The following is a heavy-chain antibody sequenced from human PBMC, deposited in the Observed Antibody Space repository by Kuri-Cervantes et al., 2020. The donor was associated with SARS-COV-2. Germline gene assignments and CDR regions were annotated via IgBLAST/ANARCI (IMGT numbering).Heavy chain of an antibody. J-gene: IGHJ4*02. Sequence: GESLKISCAASGFTFSSYWMSWVRQAPGKGLEWVANIKQDGSEKYYVDSVKGRFTISRDNAKNSLYLQMNSLRAEDTAVYYCAREGLVGATTGIDYWGQGTRVTVSS. CDR3: AREGLVGATTGIDY. V-gene: IGHV3-7*01. CDR2: IKQDGSEK. D-gene: IGHD1-26*01. CDR1: GFTFSSYW.